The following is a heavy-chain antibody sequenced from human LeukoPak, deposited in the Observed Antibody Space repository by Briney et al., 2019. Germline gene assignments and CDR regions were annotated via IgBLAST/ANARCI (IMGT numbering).Heavy chain of an antibody. D-gene: IGHD6-19*01. J-gene: IGHJ4*02. CDR1: GFTFTSYE. Sequence: GGSLRLSCAASGFTFTSYEMNWVRQAPGKGLEWLSYISSSGSTIYYADSVKGRFTISRDNSKNTLYLQMNSLRAEDTAVYYCASTSGWYEPIDYWGQGTLVTVSS. CDR3: ASTSGWYEPIDY. V-gene: IGHV3-48*03. CDR2: ISSSGSTI.